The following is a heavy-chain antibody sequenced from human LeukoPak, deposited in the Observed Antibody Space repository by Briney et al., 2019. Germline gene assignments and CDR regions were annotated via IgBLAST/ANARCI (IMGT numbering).Heavy chain of an antibody. Sequence: PGGSLRLSCAASGFTFSNAWMSWVRQAPGKGLEWVGRIKSKTDGGTTDYAAPVKGRFTISRDDSKNTLYLQMNSLKTEDTAVYYCTTVTVVRTDYYYYYYMDVWGKGTTVTVS. CDR1: GFTFSNAW. CDR2: IKSKTDGGTT. J-gene: IGHJ6*03. V-gene: IGHV3-15*01. CDR3: TTVTVVRTDYYYYYYMDV. D-gene: IGHD4-23*01.